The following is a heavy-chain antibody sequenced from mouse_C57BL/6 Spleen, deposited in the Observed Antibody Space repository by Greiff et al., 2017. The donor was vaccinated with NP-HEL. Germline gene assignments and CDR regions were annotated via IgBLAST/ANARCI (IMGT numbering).Heavy chain of an antibody. CDR1: GFSLTSYG. J-gene: IGHJ4*01. D-gene: IGHD1-1*01. V-gene: IGHV2-6-1*01. CDR3: ARHATTVVEGAMDY. CDR2: IWSDGST. Sequence: QVQLKESGPGLVAPSQSLSITCTVSGFSLTSYGVHWVRQPPGKGLEWLVVIWSDGSTTYNSALKSRLSISKDNSKSQVFLKMNSLQTDDTAMYYCARHATTVVEGAMDYWGQGTSVTVSS.